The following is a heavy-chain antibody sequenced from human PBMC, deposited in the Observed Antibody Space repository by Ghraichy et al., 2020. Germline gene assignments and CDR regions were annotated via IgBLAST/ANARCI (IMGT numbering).Heavy chain of an antibody. Sequence: GGSLRLSCAASGFTFSSYSMNWVRQAPGKGLEWVSYISSSSSTIYYADSVKGRFTISRDNAKNSLYLQMNSLRDEDTAVYYCAREAPGPDPNWCFDLWGRGTLVTVSS. V-gene: IGHV3-48*02. CDR1: GFTFSSYS. CDR3: AREAPGPDPNWCFDL. J-gene: IGHJ2*01. CDR2: ISSSSSTI.